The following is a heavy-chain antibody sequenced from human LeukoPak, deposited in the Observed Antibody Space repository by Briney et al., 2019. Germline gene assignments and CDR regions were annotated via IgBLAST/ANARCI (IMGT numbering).Heavy chain of an antibody. CDR3: ARGVPNRFYGDYFSYYFDY. V-gene: IGHV1-2*02. CDR1: GYTFTGYY. Sequence: ASVKGSCKASGYTFTGYYMHWARQAPGPGLEWMGWINPNSGGTKYAQKFQGRITMTRDTPISTAYMELSRLRSDDMAVYYCARGVPNRFYGDYFSYYFDYWGQGTLVTVSS. CDR2: INPNSGGT. J-gene: IGHJ4*02. D-gene: IGHD4-17*01.